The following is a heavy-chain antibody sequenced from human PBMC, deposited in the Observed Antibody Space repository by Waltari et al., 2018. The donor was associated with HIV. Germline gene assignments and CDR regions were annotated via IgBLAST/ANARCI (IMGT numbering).Heavy chain of an antibody. J-gene: IGHJ4*02. CDR1: GGSISSGSYY. V-gene: IGHV4-61*02. CDR3: ARAPGYYDILTGYYNPYYFDY. D-gene: IGHD3-9*01. CDR2: IYTSGST. Sequence: QVQLQESGPGLVKPSQTLSLTCTVSGGSISSGSYYWSWIRQPAGKGLEWIGRIYTSGSTNYNPSPKSRVTISVDTSKNQFSLKLSSVTAADTALYYWARAPGYYDILTGYYNPYYFDYWGQGTLVTVSS.